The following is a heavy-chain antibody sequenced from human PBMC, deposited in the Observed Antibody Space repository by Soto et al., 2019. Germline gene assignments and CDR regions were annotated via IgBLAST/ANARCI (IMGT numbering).Heavy chain of an antibody. J-gene: IGHJ6*03. D-gene: IGHD2-2*01. CDR3: EKGSSSNQYINYYCYNMEG. Sequence: LLESGGGLVQPGGSLRLSCAASGLTFPSYAMNWVRQAPGKGLEWVSAIGGSGANTYYADSVKGRFTISRDNSKNTVYLQMNSLRAEDTAVYYCEKGSSSNQYINYYCYNMEGWGKGTTVSVSS. CDR1: GLTFPSYA. V-gene: IGHV3-23*01. CDR2: IGGSGANT.